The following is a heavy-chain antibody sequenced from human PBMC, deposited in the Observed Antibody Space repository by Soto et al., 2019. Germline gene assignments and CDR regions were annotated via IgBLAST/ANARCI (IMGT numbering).Heavy chain of an antibody. CDR3: ARDWSAEVLPDY. CDR2: ISTYNGNT. D-gene: IGHD3-10*01. V-gene: IGHV1-18*01. J-gene: IGHJ4*02. CDR1: GYTFTTYG. Sequence: QVQLVQSGVEVRNPGASVKVSCKASGYTFTTYGISWVRQAPGQGLEWMGWISTYNGNTQFAQKFQGRVTMTTDTSTSTVYMELRSLTSDDTAVYYCARDWSAEVLPDYWGQGTLVTGSS.